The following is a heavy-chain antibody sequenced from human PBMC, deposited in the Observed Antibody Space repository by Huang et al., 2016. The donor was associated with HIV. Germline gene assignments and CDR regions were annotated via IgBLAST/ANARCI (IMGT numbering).Heavy chain of an antibody. Sequence: QVQLVQSGAEVKKPGASVKVSCKASGYTFTNYVISWVRQAPGQGLEWMGWISAYNCNSNYAQKFQGRVTMTTDTSTTTVYMELRNLRSDDTAVYYCATDYFDSSGNGAFDIWGQGTMVTVSS. D-gene: IGHD3-22*01. CDR3: ATDYFDSSGNGAFDI. J-gene: IGHJ3*02. CDR2: ISAYNCNS. V-gene: IGHV1-18*01. CDR1: GYTFTNYV.